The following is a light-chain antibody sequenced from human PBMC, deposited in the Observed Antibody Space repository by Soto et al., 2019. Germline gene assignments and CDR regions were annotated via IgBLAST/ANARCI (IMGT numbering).Light chain of an antibody. CDR3: SSYTSGSTRV. J-gene: IGLJ1*01. Sequence: QSALTQPASVSGSPGQSIAISCTGTSSDVGGYDYVSWYQQQPDKAPKLMIYEVTKRPSGVSNRFSGSKSGNTASLTISGLQSEDEADYYCSSYTSGSTRVFGTGTKLTVL. V-gene: IGLV2-14*01. CDR1: SSDVGGYDY. CDR2: EVT.